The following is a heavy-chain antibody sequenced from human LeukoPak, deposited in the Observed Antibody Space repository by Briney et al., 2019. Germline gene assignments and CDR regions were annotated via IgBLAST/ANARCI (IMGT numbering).Heavy chain of an antibody. CDR2: IYTSGST. J-gene: IGHJ4*02. Sequence: PSETLSLTCTVSGGTISSGSYYWSWIRQPAGKGLEWIGRIYTSGSTNYNPSLKSRVTISVDTSKNQFSLKLSSVTAADTAVYYCAREPGYDYDILTGYLDYWGQGTLVTVSS. D-gene: IGHD3-9*01. CDR3: AREPGYDYDILTGYLDY. CDR1: GGTISSGSYY. V-gene: IGHV4-61*02.